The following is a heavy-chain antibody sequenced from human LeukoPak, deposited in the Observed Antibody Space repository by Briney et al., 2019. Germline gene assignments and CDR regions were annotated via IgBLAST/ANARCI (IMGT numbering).Heavy chain of an antibody. CDR3: ARLSYDTSGYWPDYFDY. CDR1: GGSISSYY. Sequence: SETLSLTCTVSGGSISSYYWSWIRQPPGKGLEWIGYIYYSGSTNYSPSLKSRVTISVDTSKNQFSLKLSSVTAADTAVYYCARLSYDTSGYWPDYFDYWGQGNLVTVSS. D-gene: IGHD3-22*01. CDR2: IYYSGST. J-gene: IGHJ4*02. V-gene: IGHV4-59*08.